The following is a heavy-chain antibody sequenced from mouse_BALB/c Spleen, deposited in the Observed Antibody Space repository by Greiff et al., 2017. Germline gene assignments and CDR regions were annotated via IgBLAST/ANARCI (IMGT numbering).Heavy chain of an antibody. CDR3: ARVYGTGYFDV. CDR1: GFTFSSYA. D-gene: IGHD1-1*01. J-gene: IGHJ1*01. Sequence: EVQVVESGGGLVKPGGSLKLSCAASGFTFSSYAMSWVRQTPEKRLEWVASISSGGSTYYPDSVKGRFTISRDNARNILYLQMSSLRSEDTAMYYCARVYGTGYFDVWGAGTTVTVSS. CDR2: ISSGGST. V-gene: IGHV5-6-5*01.